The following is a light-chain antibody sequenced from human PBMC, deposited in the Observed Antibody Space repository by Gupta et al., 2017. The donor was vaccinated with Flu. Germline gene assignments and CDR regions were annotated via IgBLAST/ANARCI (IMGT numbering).Light chain of an antibody. V-gene: IGKV1-39*01. Sequence: SSLSASVGDRGTITCRASQSISSYLHWYKQKPGKAPKRLIYAASSWQRGVKSRFSGSGYGIYLTLTISSLQQEDFATYYCQQIDSNHPITFGGATKVEIK. CDR3: QQIDSNHPIT. J-gene: IGKJ4*01. CDR1: QSISSY. CDR2: AAS.